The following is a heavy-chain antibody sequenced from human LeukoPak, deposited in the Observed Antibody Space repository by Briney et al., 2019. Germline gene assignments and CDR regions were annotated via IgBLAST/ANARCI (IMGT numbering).Heavy chain of an antibody. D-gene: IGHD2-2*01. J-gene: IGHJ6*03. CDR3: AKDRGCSSTSCYGYYMDV. CDR2: ISGSNSYI. Sequence: GGSLRLSCAASGFTFSSYSMNWVRQAPGKGLEWVSSISGSNSYIYYADSVKGRFTISRDNSKNSLYLQMNSLRAEDTALYYCAKDRGCSSTSCYGYYMDVWGKGTTVTVSS. V-gene: IGHV3-21*04. CDR1: GFTFSSYS.